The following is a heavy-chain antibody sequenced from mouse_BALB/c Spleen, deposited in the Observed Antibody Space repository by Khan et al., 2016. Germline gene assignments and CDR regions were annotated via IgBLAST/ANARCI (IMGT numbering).Heavy chain of an antibody. CDR2: IPYSGST. CDR1: GYSITSGYS. CDR3: ARCEGYELYFDV. V-gene: IGHV3-1*02. Sequence: EVQLQESGPDLVKPSQSLSLTCTVTGYSITSGYSWHWIRQFPGNKLEWMGYIPYSGSTNYNPSLKSRISFTRDTSNNPFFLQLNSVNTEDTATYYCARCEGYELYFDVWGAGTTVTVVS. D-gene: IGHD2-14*01. J-gene: IGHJ1*01.